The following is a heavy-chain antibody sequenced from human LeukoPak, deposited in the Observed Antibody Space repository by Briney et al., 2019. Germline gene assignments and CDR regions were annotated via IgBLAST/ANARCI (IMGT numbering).Heavy chain of an antibody. J-gene: IGHJ4*02. D-gene: IGHD2-15*01. V-gene: IGHV3-64*01. CDR2: ITSNGGST. CDR1: GFTFSNHG. Sequence: GGSLRLSCAASGFTFSNHGIHWVRQAPGKGPEYVSSITSNGGSTYYANSVKGRFTISRDNSQNTLYLQMGSLRAEDMAVYYCARGYCSGGSCYYDHWGPGTLVTVSS. CDR3: ARGYCSGGSCYYDH.